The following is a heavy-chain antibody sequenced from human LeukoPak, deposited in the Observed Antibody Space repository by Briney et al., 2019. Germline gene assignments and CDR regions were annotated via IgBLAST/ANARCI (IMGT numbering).Heavy chain of an antibody. CDR2: IYIGGGT. V-gene: IGHV3-53*01. CDR1: GFTVNNNY. J-gene: IGHJ5*02. CDR3: ARGQGA. Sequence: PGGSLRLSCAASGFTVNNNYMSWVRQAPGKGLEWVSVIYIGGGTYYAASVKGRFTISRDNSKNTLFLQVNSLRADDTAMYYCARGQGAWGQGTLVTVSS.